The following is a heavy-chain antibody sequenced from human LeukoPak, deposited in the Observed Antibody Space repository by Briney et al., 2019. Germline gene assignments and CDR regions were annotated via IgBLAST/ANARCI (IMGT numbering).Heavy chain of an antibody. D-gene: IGHD4-17*01. V-gene: IGHV4-59*11. CDR1: ADSSSSHY. J-gene: IGHJ3*02. CDR2: ISYIGST. Sequence: SETLSLTCAVSADSSSSHYWTWIRQPPGKGLEWIGYISYIGSTNYNPSLKSRVTISIDTSKNQFSLKLTSVTAADTAVYYCTRDLVTVTKGFDIWGQGTMVSVSS. CDR3: TRDLVTVTKGFDI.